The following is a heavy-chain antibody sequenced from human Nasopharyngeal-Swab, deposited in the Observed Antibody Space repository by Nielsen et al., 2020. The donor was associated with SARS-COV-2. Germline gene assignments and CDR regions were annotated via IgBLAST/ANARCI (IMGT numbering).Heavy chain of an antibody. Sequence: GGSLRLSCVASGFTFSSYAMSWVRQAPGKGLEWVANIKQDGSEKYYVDSVKGRFTISRDNAKNSLYLQMNSLRAEDTAVYYCARVRGDILTGYFGYWGQGTLVTVSS. V-gene: IGHV3-7*01. CDR1: GFTFSSYA. CDR3: ARVRGDILTGYFGY. J-gene: IGHJ4*02. CDR2: IKQDGSEK. D-gene: IGHD3-9*01.